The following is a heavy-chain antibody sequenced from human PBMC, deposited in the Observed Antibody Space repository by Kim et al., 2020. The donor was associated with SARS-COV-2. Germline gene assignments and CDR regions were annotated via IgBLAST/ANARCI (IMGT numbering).Heavy chain of an antibody. CDR2: IDFSGDGK. J-gene: IGHJ4*02. CDR1: GFTFSSYC. D-gene: IGHD2-2*01. Sequence: GGSLRLSCSASGFTFSSYCMSWIRQAPGKGLEWVARIDFSGDGKNYVDSLKGRFTISRDNAKNSLYLQMNSLRVEDTAVYYCARDYPGNCASTSCPLPFDSWGQGTLVTVSS. CDR3: ARDYPGNCASTSCPLPFDS. V-gene: IGHV3-7*01.